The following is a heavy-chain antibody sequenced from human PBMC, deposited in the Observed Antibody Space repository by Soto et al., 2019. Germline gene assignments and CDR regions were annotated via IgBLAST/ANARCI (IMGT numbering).Heavy chain of an antibody. D-gene: IGHD2-2*01. J-gene: IGHJ6*03. V-gene: IGHV3-49*04. CDR2: IRSKAYGGTT. CDR3: TRDRVVVPAAMWDYYYYYMDV. Sequence: PGGSLRLSCAASGFTFSSYAMSWVRQAPGKGLEWVGFIRSKAYGGTTEYAASVKGRFTISRDDSKSIAYLQMNSLKTEDTAVYYCTRDRVVVPAAMWDYYYYYMDVWGKGTTVTVSS. CDR1: GFTFSSYA.